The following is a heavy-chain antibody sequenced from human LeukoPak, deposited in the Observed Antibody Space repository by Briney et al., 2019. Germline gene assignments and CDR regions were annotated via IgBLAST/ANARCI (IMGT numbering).Heavy chain of an antibody. CDR2: IYHSGST. J-gene: IGHJ4*02. Sequence: SETLSLTCTVSGYSISSGYYWGWIRQPPGKGLEWIGSIYHSGSTYYDPSLKSRVTISVDTSKNQFSLKLSSVTAADTAVYYCARGYCSGGSCYLYDYWGQGTLVTVSS. CDR1: GYSISSGYY. D-gene: IGHD2-15*01. CDR3: ARGYCSGGSCYLYDY. V-gene: IGHV4-38-2*02.